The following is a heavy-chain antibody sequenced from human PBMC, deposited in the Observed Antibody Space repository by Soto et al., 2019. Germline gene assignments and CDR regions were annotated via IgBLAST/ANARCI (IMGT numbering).Heavy chain of an antibody. CDR3: ARNAYVKVAFDL. J-gene: IGHJ3*01. CDR2: VSVYNGDI. D-gene: IGHD3-10*02. Sequence: QVQLVQSGAEVKKPGASVKVSCKASGFAFSEYGFTWVRQAPGQGLEWMAWVSVYNGDINYAQRFQGRVTMTTDTSTDTVYMEMRRIRSDDTAVYYSARNAYVKVAFDLWGQGTMVRVSS. V-gene: IGHV1-18*01. CDR1: GFAFSEYG.